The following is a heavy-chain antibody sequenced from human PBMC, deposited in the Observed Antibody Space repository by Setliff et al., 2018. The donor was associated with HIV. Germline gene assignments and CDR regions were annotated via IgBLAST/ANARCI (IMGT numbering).Heavy chain of an antibody. Sequence: SVKVSRKASGGTFSSFAISWVRQAPGQGLEWLGGIIPILEKTNYAQKFQGRVTITADTSTSTAYMELSSLTSEDTAVYYCARGYNWNYVLAYWGQGTLVTVSS. D-gene: IGHD1-7*01. CDR2: IIPILEKT. V-gene: IGHV1-69*10. CDR3: ARGYNWNYVLAY. CDR1: GGTFSSFA. J-gene: IGHJ4*02.